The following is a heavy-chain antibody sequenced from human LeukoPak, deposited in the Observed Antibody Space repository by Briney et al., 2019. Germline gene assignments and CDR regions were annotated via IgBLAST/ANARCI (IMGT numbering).Heavy chain of an antibody. CDR1: GGSISTYY. V-gene: IGHV4-4*07. D-gene: IGHD6-13*01. J-gene: IGHJ6*03. CDR2: IYTSGST. CDR3: ARAFGGSSSWSDYYYYYMDV. Sequence: SETLSLTCTLSGGSISTYYWSWIRQPPGKGLEWIGRIYTSGSTNYNPSLKSRVTMSVDTSKNQFSLKLSSVTAADTAVYYCARAFGGSSSWSDYYYYYMDVWGKGTTVTVSS.